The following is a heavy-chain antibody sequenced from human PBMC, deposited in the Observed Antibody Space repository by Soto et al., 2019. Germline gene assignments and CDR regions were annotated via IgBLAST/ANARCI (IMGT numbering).Heavy chain of an antibody. CDR3: ARVPDSGYYSHTPDY. CDR2: IRAYNGDT. J-gene: IGHJ4*02. D-gene: IGHD3-22*01. Sequence: QVQLVQSEAEVKKPGASVKVSCKASGYTFSNYGINWVRQAPGQGLEWMGWIRAYNGDTHYAQKLQGRVTMTTDTFTSTAYMELGSLISDDTAVYYCARVPDSGYYSHTPDYWGQGTLVTVSS. V-gene: IGHV1-18*01. CDR1: GYTFSNYG.